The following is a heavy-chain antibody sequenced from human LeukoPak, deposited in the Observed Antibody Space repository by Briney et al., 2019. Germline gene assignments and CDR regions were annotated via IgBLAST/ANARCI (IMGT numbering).Heavy chain of an antibody. D-gene: IGHD5-12*01. Sequence: GSLRLSCAASGFTFSSYAMSWVRQAPGKGLEWVSAISGSGGSTYYADSVKGRFTISRDNSKNTLYLQMNSLRAEDTAVYYCAKGLAHPYYFDYWGQGTLVTVSS. CDR1: GFTFSSYA. CDR3: AKGLAHPYYFDY. J-gene: IGHJ4*02. CDR2: ISGSGGST. V-gene: IGHV3-23*01.